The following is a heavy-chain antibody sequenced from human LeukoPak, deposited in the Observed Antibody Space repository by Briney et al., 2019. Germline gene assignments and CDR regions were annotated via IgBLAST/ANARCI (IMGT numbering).Heavy chain of an antibody. CDR2: IYTSGST. CDR3: AREDDFWSGYFHLDY. D-gene: IGHD3-3*01. CDR1: GGSISSGSYY. Sequence: SETLSLTCAVSGGSISSGSYYWSWIRQPAGKGLEWIGRIYTSGSTNYNPSLKSRVTISVDTSKNQFSLKLSSVTAADTAVYYCAREDDFWSGYFHLDYWGQGTQVTVSS. J-gene: IGHJ4*02. V-gene: IGHV4-61*02.